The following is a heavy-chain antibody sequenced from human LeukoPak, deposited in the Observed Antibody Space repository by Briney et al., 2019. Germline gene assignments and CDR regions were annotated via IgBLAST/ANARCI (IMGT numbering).Heavy chain of an antibody. CDR3: VRRSMVRGLDY. D-gene: IGHD3-10*01. J-gene: IGHJ4*02. CDR1: GGSFSGYY. V-gene: IGHV4-34*01. Sequence: PSETLSLTCAVYGGSFSGYYWSWIRQPPGKGLEWIGEINHSGSTNYNPSLKSRVTISVDTSKNQFSLKLSSVTAADTAVYYCVRRSMVRGLDYWGQGTLVTVSS. CDR2: INHSGST.